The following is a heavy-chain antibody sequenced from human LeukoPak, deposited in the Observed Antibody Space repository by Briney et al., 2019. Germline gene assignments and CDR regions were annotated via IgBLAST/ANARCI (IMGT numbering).Heavy chain of an antibody. V-gene: IGHV3-48*01. CDR1: GFPFSSYS. CDR2: ISSSSSTI. J-gene: IGHJ4*02. D-gene: IGHD2-15*01. CDR3: ARDSDSYDY. Sequence: GGSLRLSCAASGFPFSSYSMNWVRQAPGKGLEWVSYISSSSSTIYYADSVKGRFTISRDNAKNSLYLQMNRLRAEDTAVYYCARDSDSYDYWGQGTLVTVSS.